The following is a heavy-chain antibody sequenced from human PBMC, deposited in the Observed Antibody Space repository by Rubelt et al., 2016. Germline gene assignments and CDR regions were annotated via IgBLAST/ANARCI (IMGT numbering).Heavy chain of an antibody. CDR3: ARRRPSGFFDY. D-gene: IGHD5-12*01. J-gene: IGHJ4*02. CDR2: IYYSGST. Sequence: QLQLQESGPGLVKPSETLSLTCTVSGGSISSSSYYWGWIRQPPGKGLEWIGRIYYSGSTYYNPSLKMRLTLSGETSKYQFSLKRSSVPAAYTAVYFCARRRPSGFFDYWGQGTLVTVSS. CDR1: GGSISSSSYY. V-gene: IGHV4-39*01.